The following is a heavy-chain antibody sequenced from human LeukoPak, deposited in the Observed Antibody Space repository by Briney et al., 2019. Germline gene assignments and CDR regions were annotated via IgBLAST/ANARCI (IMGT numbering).Heavy chain of an antibody. CDR3: ARGRNGYCSSTSCYRFDY. CDR2: INHSGST. D-gene: IGHD2-2*01. V-gene: IGHV4-34*01. Sequence: SETLSLTCAVYGGSFSGYYWSWIRQPPGKGLEWIGEINHSGSTNYNPSLKSRVTISVDTSKNQFSLKLSSVTAADMAVYYCARGRNGYCSSTSCYRFDYWGQGTLVTVSS. CDR1: GGSFSGYY. J-gene: IGHJ4*02.